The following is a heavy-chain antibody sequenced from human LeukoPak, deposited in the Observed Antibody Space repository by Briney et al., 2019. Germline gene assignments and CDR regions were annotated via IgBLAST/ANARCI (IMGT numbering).Heavy chain of an antibody. CDR1: GFTFSSYG. CDR3: AGGGGSYPVWYYYYYMDV. J-gene: IGHJ6*03. V-gene: IGHV3-30*02. Sequence: PGGSLRLSCAASGFTFSSYGMHWVRQAPGKGLEWVAFIRYDGSNKYYADSVKGRFTISRDNSKNTLYLQMNSLRAEDTAVYYCAGGGGSYPVWYYYYYMDVWGKGTTVTVSS. D-gene: IGHD1-26*01. CDR2: IRYDGSNK.